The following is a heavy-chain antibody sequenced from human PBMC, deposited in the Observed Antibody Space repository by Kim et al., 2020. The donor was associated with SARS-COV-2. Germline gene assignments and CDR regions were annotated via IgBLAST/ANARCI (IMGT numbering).Heavy chain of an antibody. V-gene: IGHV1-3*01. D-gene: IGHD6-19*01. J-gene: IGHJ4*02. Sequence: SQKFHGRVTITRDTSASTAYMELSSLRSEDTAVYYCARVVYSSGWDNFDYWGQGTLVTVSS. CDR3: ARVVYSSGWDNFDY.